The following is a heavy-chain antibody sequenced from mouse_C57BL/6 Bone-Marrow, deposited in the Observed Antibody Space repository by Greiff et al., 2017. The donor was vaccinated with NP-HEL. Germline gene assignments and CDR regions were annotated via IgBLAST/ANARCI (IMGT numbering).Heavy chain of an antibody. CDR2: INPGSGGT. Sequence: QVQLQQSGAELVRPGTSVKVSCKASGYAFTNYLIEWVKQRPGQGLEWIGVINPGSGGTNYNEKFKGKATLTADKSSSTAYMELRSLTSEDSAVYFCARSSYYYGSSYGAMDYWGQGTSVTVSS. V-gene: IGHV1-54*01. CDR1: GYAFTNYL. CDR3: ARSSYYYGSSYGAMDY. D-gene: IGHD1-1*01. J-gene: IGHJ4*01.